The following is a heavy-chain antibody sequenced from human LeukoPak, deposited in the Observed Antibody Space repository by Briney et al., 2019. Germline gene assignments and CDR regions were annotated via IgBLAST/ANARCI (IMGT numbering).Heavy chain of an antibody. CDR3: ARGQLATAMGRDYYDY. D-gene: IGHD5-18*01. CDR1: GGFIGTYY. CDR2: IYTSGST. J-gene: IGHJ4*02. Sequence: SETLSLTCTVSGGFIGTYYWSWIRQPAGKGLEWIGRIYTSGSTNYNPSLKSRVSMAVDTSKNQFSLKLTSVTAADTAVYYCARGQLATAMGRDYYDYWGQGTVVTVSS. V-gene: IGHV4-4*07.